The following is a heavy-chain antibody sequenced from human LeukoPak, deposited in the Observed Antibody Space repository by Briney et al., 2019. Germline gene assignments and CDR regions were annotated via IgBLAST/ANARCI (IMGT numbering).Heavy chain of an antibody. V-gene: IGHV3-48*03. CDR1: GFTFSSYD. CDR2: ISNSGTTM. CDR3: TRGDTLI. Sequence: GGSLRFSCAASGFTFSSYDMDWVRQAPGKGLEWVSYISNSGTTMNYADSVKGRFTISRDNAKNSLYLQMNSLRAEDTAVYYCTRGDTLIWGQGTMVTVSS. J-gene: IGHJ3*02. D-gene: IGHD2-15*01.